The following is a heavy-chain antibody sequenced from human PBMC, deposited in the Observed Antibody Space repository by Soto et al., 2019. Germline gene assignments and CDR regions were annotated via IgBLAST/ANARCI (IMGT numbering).Heavy chain of an antibody. Sequence: QVQMVQSGAEVKRPGASVKVSCKASGYTFTGNHMHWVRQAPGQGLEWMGWINPKSGGTIYAQKLQGRVIMTRDTSINTAYMELSRLRSDDSAVYYCARGGYSQGSEAFDYWGPGSLISVSS. CDR3: ARGGYSQGSEAFDY. J-gene: IGHJ4*02. CDR2: INPKSGGT. CDR1: GYTFTGNH. V-gene: IGHV1-2*02. D-gene: IGHD5-18*01.